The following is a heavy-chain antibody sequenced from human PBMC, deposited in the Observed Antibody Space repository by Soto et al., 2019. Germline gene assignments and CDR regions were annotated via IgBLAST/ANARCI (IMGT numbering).Heavy chain of an antibody. V-gene: IGHV1-18*01. CDR3: AREYCSGGSCYPLVDY. Sequence: ASVKASCKASGYTFTSYTITCVRQAPGQGLEWMGWISAYNGNTNYAQKLQGRVTMTTDTSTSTAYMELRSLRSDDTAVYYCAREYCSGGSCYPLVDYWGQGTLVTVSS. D-gene: IGHD2-15*01. J-gene: IGHJ4*02. CDR2: ISAYNGNT. CDR1: GYTFTSYT.